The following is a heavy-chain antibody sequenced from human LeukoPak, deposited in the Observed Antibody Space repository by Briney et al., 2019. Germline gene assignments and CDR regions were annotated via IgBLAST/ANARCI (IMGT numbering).Heavy chain of an antibody. CDR3: ARHPHSSVKEYYFDY. J-gene: IGHJ4*02. V-gene: IGHV4-34*01. CDR2: INHSGST. D-gene: IGHD6-25*01. CDR1: GGSFSGYY. Sequence: SETLSLTCAVYGGSFSGYYWSWIRQPPGKGLEWIGEINHSGSTNYNPSLKSRVTISVDTSKNQFSLKLSSVTAADTAVYYCARHPHSSVKEYYFDYWGQGTLVTVSS.